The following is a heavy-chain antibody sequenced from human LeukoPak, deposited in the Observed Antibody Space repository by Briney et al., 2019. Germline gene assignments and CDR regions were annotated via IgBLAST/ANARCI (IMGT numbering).Heavy chain of an antibody. CDR1: GHSFTSYW. CDR3: ARLGSSTWDDRLDY. CDR2: IYPGDSDT. Sequence: GESLKISCKGSGHSFTSYWIGWVRQMPGKGLEWMGIIYPGDSDTRYSPSFQGQVTISADKSISNAFLQWSSLKASDTAMYYCARLGSSTWDDRLDYWGQGTLVTVAS. V-gene: IGHV5-51*01. J-gene: IGHJ4*02. D-gene: IGHD6-13*01.